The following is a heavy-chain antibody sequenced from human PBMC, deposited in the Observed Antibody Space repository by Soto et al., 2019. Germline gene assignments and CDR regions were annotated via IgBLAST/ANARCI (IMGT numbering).Heavy chain of an antibody. D-gene: IGHD6-13*01. CDR1: GGSFSGYY. J-gene: IGHJ5*02. CDR2: INHSGRP. Sequence: QVQLQQWGAGLLKPSETLSLTCAVYGGSFSGYYWSWIRQPPGKGLEWIGEINHSGRPNYNPSLKSRVTISVDTSKNQFSLKLSSVTAANTAVYYCARKRGYSSSWYLSRNWFDPWSQGTLVTVSS. V-gene: IGHV4-34*01. CDR3: ARKRGYSSSWYLSRNWFDP.